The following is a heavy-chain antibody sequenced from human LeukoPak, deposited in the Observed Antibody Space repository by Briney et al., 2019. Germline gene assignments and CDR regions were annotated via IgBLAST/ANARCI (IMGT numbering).Heavy chain of an antibody. CDR2: INHSGST. CDR3: ARGESNVVVVAASYYYYYYMDV. Sequence: SETLSLTCAVYGGPFSGYYWSWIRQPPGKGLEWIGEINHSGSTNYNPSLKSRVTISVDTSKNQFSLKLSSVTAADTAVYYCARGESNVVVVAASYYYYYYMDVWGKGTTVTVSS. D-gene: IGHD2-15*01. V-gene: IGHV4-34*01. CDR1: GGPFSGYY. J-gene: IGHJ6*03.